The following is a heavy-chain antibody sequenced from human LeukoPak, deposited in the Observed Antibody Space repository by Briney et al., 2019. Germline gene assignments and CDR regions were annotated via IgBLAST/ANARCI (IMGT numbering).Heavy chain of an antibody. D-gene: IGHD1-26*01. CDR2: INPSGGST. J-gene: IGHJ4*02. V-gene: IGHV1-46*01. CDR3: ARGVEGTTIGHYFDY. Sequence: AASVKVSCKASGYTFTSYYMHWVRQAPGQGLEWMGIINPSGGSTSYAQKFQGRVTMTRDMSTSTVYMELSSLRSEDTAVYYCARGVEGTTIGHYFDYWGQGTLVTVSS. CDR1: GYTFTSYY.